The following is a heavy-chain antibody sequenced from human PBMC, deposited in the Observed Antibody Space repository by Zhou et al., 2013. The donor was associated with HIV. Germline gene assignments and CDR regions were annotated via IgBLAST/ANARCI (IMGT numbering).Heavy chain of an antibody. V-gene: IGHV4-34*02. D-gene: IGHD5-18*01. J-gene: IGHJ4*02. CDR3: ARPSEMVTMTWDN. Sequence: QVQLQQWGAGLLKPSESLSLTCAVYGGSFTNYYWSWIRQPPGKGLEWIGEINHSGSTKYNPSLKSRVSMSVDTSKNQFSLKLASVTAADTAVYYCARPSEMVTMTWDNWGQGTLVTVSS. CDR1: GGSFTNYY. CDR2: INHSGST.